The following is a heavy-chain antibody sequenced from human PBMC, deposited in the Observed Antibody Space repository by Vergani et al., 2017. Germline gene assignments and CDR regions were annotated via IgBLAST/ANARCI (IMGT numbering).Heavy chain of an antibody. J-gene: IGHJ4*02. CDR1: GGSISSSSYY. D-gene: IGHD3-3*01. CDR3: ARRHDDFWSGKSYFDY. Sequence: QLQLQESGPGLVKPSETLSLTCTVSGGSISSSSYYWGWIRQPPGKGLEWIGSIYYSGSTYYNPSLKSRVTIFVDTSKNQFSLKLSSVTAADTAVYYCARRHDDFWSGKSYFDYWGQGTLVTVSS. CDR2: IYYSGST. V-gene: IGHV4-39*01.